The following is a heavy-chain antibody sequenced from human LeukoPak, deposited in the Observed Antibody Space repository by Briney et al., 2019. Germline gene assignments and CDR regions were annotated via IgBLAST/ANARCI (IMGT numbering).Heavy chain of an antibody. J-gene: IGHJ4*02. Sequence: SVKVSCKASGGTFSSYAISWVRQAPGQGLEWMGRIIPILGIANYAQKFQGRVTITADKSTSTAYMELSSLRSEDTAVYYCARARGSGYSYYFDYWGQGTLVTVSS. V-gene: IGHV1-69*04. CDR3: ARARGSGYSYYFDY. D-gene: IGHD3-3*01. CDR2: IIPILGIA. CDR1: GGTFSSYA.